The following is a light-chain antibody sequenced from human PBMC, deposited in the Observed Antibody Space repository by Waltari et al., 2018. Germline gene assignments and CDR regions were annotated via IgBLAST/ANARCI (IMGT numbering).Light chain of an antibody. CDR3: QQYKSYPST. V-gene: IGKV1-5*03. Sequence: DIQMTQSPSTLSASVGARVTITCRASQSISSWLAWYQQKPGKAPKLLIYKASSSESGVPSRFSGSGSGTEFTHTISSLQPDDFATYYCQQYKSYPSTFGQGTRLEIK. J-gene: IGKJ5*01. CDR1: QSISSW. CDR2: KAS.